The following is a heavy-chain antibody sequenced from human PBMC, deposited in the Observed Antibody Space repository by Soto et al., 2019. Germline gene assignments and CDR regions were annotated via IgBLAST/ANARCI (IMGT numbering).Heavy chain of an antibody. J-gene: IGHJ4*02. CDR2: ISGSDSST. CDR3: ARGPYDYVWGSNPPHFDY. V-gene: IGHV3-23*01. Sequence: PGGSLRLSCAASGFTFSSYAMNWVRQAPGKGLEWVSVISGSDSSTYYADSVKGRFTISRDNAKNSLYLQMNSLRAEDTAVYYCARGPYDYVWGSNPPHFDYWGQGTLVTVSS. CDR1: GFTFSSYA. D-gene: IGHD3-16*02.